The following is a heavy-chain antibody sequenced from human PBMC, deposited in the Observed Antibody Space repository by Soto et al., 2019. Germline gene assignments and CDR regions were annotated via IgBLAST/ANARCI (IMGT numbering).Heavy chain of an antibody. CDR3: VKGEYYYDSSGYYPFDY. D-gene: IGHD3-22*01. CDR1: GFTFSSYR. CDR2: ISTNGGST. V-gene: IGHV3-64D*06. Sequence: SLRHCCSASGFTFSSYRKHLVRQAPGKGLEYVSSISTNGGSTHYADSVKGRFTISRDNSKNTQYLQMSSLRADDTAVYYCVKGEYYYDSSGYYPFDYWGQGT. J-gene: IGHJ4*02.